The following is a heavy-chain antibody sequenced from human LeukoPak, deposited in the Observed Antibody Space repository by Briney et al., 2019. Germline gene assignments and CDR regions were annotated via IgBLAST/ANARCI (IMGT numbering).Heavy chain of an antibody. CDR2: INTNTGNP. J-gene: IGHJ5*02. CDR3: ATYSSSWSLAWFDP. Sequence: GASVKVSCKASGYTFTSYAMNWVRQAPGQGLEWMGWINTNTGNPTYAQGFTGRFVFSLDTSVSTAYLQISSLKAEDTAVYYCATYSSSWSLAWFDPWGQGTLVTVSS. D-gene: IGHD6-13*01. V-gene: IGHV7-4-1*02. CDR1: GYTFTSYA.